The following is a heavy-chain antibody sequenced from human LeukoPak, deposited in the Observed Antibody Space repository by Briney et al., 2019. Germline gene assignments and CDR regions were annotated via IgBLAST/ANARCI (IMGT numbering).Heavy chain of an antibody. CDR3: AELGITMIGGV. D-gene: IGHD3-10*02. CDR2: IKQDGSEK. J-gene: IGHJ6*04. Sequence: GGSLRLPCAASGFTFSSYWMIWVRQAPGKGLEWVANIKQDGSEKYYVDSVKGRFTISRDNAKNSLYLQMNSLRAEGTAVYYCAELGITMIGGVWGKGTTVTISS. CDR1: GFTFSSYW. V-gene: IGHV3-7*01.